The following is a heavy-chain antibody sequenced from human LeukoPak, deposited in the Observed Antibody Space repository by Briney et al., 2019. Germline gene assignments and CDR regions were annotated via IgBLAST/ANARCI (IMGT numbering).Heavy chain of an antibody. Sequence: GGSLRLSCAASGFTFSGSALHWVRQAPGKGLEWVSYITGSSSTIYYADSVKGRFTISRDNAKNSLYLQMNSLRAEDTAVYYCAREPTYSSSWYSSCDYWGQGTLVTVSS. CDR3: AREPTYSSSWYSSCDY. V-gene: IGHV3-48*01. CDR2: ITGSSSTI. D-gene: IGHD6-13*01. J-gene: IGHJ4*02. CDR1: GFTFSGSA.